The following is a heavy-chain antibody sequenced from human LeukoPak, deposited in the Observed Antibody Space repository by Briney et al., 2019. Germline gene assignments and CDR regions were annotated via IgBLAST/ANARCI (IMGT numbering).Heavy chain of an antibody. Sequence: GGSLRLSCAASGFTFSDYYMSWIRQAPGKGLEWVPYISGGGSTIYYADSVKGRFTISRDNAKNSLYLQMNSLRAEDTAVYYCASGRYGDYRFDYWGQGTLVTVSS. CDR1: GFTFSDYY. CDR2: ISGGGSTI. D-gene: IGHD4-17*01. J-gene: IGHJ4*02. V-gene: IGHV3-11*01. CDR3: ASGRYGDYRFDY.